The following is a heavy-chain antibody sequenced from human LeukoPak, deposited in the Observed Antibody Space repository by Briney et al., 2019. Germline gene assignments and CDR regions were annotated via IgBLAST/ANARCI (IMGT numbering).Heavy chain of an antibody. D-gene: IGHD6-13*01. J-gene: IGHJ4*02. CDR2: IYYGGST. Sequence: SETLSLTCTVSGGSISSSSYYWGWIRQPPGKGLEWIGRIYYGGSTYYNPSLKSRVTISVDTSKNQFSLKLSSVTAADTAVYYCARHLPFGYSSSHETNFDYWGQGTLVTVSS. V-gene: IGHV4-39*01. CDR3: ARHLPFGYSSSHETNFDY. CDR1: GGSISSSSYY.